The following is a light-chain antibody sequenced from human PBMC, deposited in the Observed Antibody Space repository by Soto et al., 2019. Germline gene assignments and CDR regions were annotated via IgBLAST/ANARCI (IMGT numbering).Light chain of an antibody. J-gene: IGKJ5*01. CDR2: DAS. CDR3: QQRSSWPPSVT. V-gene: IGKV3-11*01. Sequence: IVLTQSPSTLSLSPWERSTLSFMASQTISSYLAWFQQRPGQAPRLLIYDASNRATGIPVRFSGSGSGTDFTLTISSLEPEDFAVYYCQQRSSWPPSVTFGQGTRLEI. CDR1: QTISSY.